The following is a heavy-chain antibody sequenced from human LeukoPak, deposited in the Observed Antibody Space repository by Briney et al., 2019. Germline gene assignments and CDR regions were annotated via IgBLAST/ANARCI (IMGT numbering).Heavy chain of an antibody. V-gene: IGHV3-49*04. CDR1: GFTFGDYA. Sequence: GSLRLSCTASGFTFGDYAMSWVRQAPGKGLEWVGFIRSKAYGGTTEYAASVKGRFTISRDDSKSIAYLQMNSLKTEDTAVYYCTTVPAATFDYWGQGTLVTVSS. CDR3: TTVPAATFDY. D-gene: IGHD2-2*01. CDR2: IRSKAYGGTT. J-gene: IGHJ4*02.